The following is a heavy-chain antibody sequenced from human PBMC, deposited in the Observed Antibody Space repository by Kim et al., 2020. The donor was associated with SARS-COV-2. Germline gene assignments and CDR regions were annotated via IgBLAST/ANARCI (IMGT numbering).Heavy chain of an antibody. CDR1: GFTFSSYA. CDR3: AKNSGYSDPYGMDV. CDR2: ISGSGGST. V-gene: IGHV3-23*01. J-gene: IGHJ6*02. Sequence: GGSLRLSCAASGFTFSSYAMSWVRQAPGKGLEWVSAISGSGGSTYYADSVKGRFTVSRDNSKNTLYLQMNSLRAEDTAVSYCAKNSGYSDPYGMDVWGQGTTVTVSS. D-gene: IGHD6-13*01.